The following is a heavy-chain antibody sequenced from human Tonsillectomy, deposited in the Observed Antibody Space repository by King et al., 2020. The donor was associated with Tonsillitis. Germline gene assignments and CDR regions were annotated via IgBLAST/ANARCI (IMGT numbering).Heavy chain of an antibody. CDR2: ISYDGCNK. J-gene: IGHJ4*02. D-gene: IGHD3-22*01. Sequence: VQLVESGGGVVQPGRSLRLSCAASGFTFSSYAMHWVRQAPGKGLEWVAVISYDGCNKYYADSVKGRFTIPRENSKNTLYLQMNSRRAEDTAVYYCARDRPGEIVVVTYYFDYWGQGPLVTVSS. V-gene: IGHV3-30-3*01. CDR1: GFTFSSYA. CDR3: ARDRPGEIVVVTYYFDY.